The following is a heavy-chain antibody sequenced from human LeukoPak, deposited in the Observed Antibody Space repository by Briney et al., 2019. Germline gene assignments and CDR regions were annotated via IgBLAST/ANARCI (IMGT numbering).Heavy chain of an antibody. CDR2: MKPNSGNT. J-gene: IGHJ4*02. Sequence: EASVKVSCKASGCTFTLYDVIWVRQATGQGLEWMGWMKPNSGNTGYAQNFQGRVTISGDTSTTTAYMELSSLTSEDTAVYYCARQTEGFDYWGQGTLVTVSS. CDR3: ARQTEGFDY. CDR1: GCTFTLYD. V-gene: IGHV1-8*01.